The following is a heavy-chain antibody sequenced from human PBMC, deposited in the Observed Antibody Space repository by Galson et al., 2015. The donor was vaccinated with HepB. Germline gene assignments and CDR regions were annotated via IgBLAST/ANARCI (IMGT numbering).Heavy chain of an antibody. CDR3: AGHGD. J-gene: IGHJ4*02. V-gene: IGHV3-7*01. D-gene: IGHD4-17*01. Sequence: SLRLSCAASGFTFSNYWMAWVRQAPGKGLEWVGNIKADGSDKYYVDSVKGRFTISRDNAKNSLYLQMNSLRVEDTAVYYCAGHGDWGQGTLVTVSS. CDR1: GFTFSNYW. CDR2: IKADGSDK.